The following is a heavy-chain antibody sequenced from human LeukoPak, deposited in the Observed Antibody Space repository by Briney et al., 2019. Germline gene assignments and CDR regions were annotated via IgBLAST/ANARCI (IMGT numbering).Heavy chain of an antibody. V-gene: IGHV3-23*01. D-gene: IGHD1-26*01. J-gene: IGHJ3*02. Sequence: PGGSLRLSCAASGFTLRSYAMSWVRQAPGKGLEWVSAISGSGGSTYHADSVKGRFTISRDNSKNTLYLQMNSLRAEDTAVYYCAKIEVDRYFDAFDIWGQGTMVTVSS. CDR3: AKIEVDRYFDAFDI. CDR1: GFTLRSYA. CDR2: ISGSGGST.